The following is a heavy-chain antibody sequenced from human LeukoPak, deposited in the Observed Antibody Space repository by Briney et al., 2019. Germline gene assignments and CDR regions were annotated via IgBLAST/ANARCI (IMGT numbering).Heavy chain of an antibody. CDR1: GYSISSGYY. J-gene: IGHJ6*03. Sequence: SETLSLTCAVSGYSISSGYYWGWIRQPPGKGLEWIGSIYHSGSTYYNPSLKSRVTISVDTSKNQFSLKPSSVTAADTAVYYCARPGRGYYYYYMDVWGKGTTVTVSS. CDR2: IYHSGST. V-gene: IGHV4-38-2*01. CDR3: ARPGRGYYYYYMDV. D-gene: IGHD3-10*01.